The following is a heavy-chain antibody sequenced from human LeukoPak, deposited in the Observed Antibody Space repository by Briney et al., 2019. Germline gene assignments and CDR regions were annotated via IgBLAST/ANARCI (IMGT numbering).Heavy chain of an antibody. CDR3: ATGRAAHLFDY. CDR2: VKQDGSEK. CDR1: GFTFSSHW. D-gene: IGHD6-6*01. Sequence: GGSLRLSCAAPGFTFSSHWMIWVRQAPGKGLEWVANVKQDGSEKYYVDSVKGRFTISRVNAKNSLYLQMNSLRVKDTAVYYCATGRAAHLFDYWGQGTLVTVSS. J-gene: IGHJ4*02. V-gene: IGHV3-7*01.